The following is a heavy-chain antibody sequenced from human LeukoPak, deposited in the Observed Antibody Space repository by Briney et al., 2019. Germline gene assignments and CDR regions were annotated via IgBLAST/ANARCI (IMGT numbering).Heavy chain of an antibody. CDR1: GFTFSSYG. J-gene: IGHJ6*04. Sequence: PRGSLRFSCAASGFTFSSYGMHWVRQAPGKGLEWVAVISYDGSNKYYADSVKGRFTISRDNSKNTLYLQMNSLRAEDTAVYYCAKWLVVAATYYYGMDVWGKGTTVTVSS. D-gene: IGHD2-15*01. CDR2: ISYDGSNK. CDR3: AKWLVVAATYYYGMDV. V-gene: IGHV3-30*18.